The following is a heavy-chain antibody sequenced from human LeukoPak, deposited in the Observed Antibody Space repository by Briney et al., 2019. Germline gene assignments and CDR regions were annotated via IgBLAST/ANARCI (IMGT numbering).Heavy chain of an antibody. J-gene: IGHJ4*02. V-gene: IGHV3-23*01. Sequence: PGGSLRLSCAASGFTFINYAMTWVRQAPGKGLEWVSAISGSGDSTFNSDSVKGRFTISRDNSKNTLYLQVNSLRAEDTALYYCATSTVAKYDYWGQGTLVAVSS. CDR2: ISGSGDST. CDR1: GFTFINYA. D-gene: IGHD4-11*01. CDR3: ATSTVAKYDY.